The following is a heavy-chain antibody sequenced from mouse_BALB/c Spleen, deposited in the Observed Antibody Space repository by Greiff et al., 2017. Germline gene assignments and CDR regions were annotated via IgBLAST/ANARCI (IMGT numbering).Heavy chain of an antibody. Sequence: QVQLQRSGAELVRPGVSVKISCKGSGYTFTDYAMHWVKQSHAKSLEWIGVISTYYGDASYNQKFKGKATMTVDKSSSTAYMELARLTSEDSAIYYCARGGLLRENYFDYWGQGTTLTVSS. CDR1: GYTFTDYA. CDR2: ISTYYGDA. CDR3: ARGGLLRENYFDY. D-gene: IGHD2-3*01. J-gene: IGHJ2*01. V-gene: IGHV1S137*01.